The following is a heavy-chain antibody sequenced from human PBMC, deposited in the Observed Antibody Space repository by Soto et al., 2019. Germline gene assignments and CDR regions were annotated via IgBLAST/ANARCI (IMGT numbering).Heavy chain of an antibody. CDR1: GFTFSYAW. J-gene: IGHJ6*02. V-gene: IGHV3-15*01. Sequence: RLSCAASGFTFSYAWMNWVRQAPGKGLEWVARIKSKSDGGSTDYNTPVKDRFTISRDDSKNTLFLQMNGLKTEDTAVYYCLYYYDNSGYCTDYYHYGVDVWGQGTTVTVSS. CDR3: LYYYDNSGYCTDYYHYGVDV. D-gene: IGHD3-22*01. CDR2: IKSKSDGGST.